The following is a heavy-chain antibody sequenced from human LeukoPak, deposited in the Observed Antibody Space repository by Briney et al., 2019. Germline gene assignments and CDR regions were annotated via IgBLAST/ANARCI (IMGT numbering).Heavy chain of an antibody. CDR2: IYYSGST. J-gene: IGHJ4*02. CDR1: GGSISSGDYY. D-gene: IGHD2-2*01. V-gene: IGHV4-30-4*08. CDR3: ARGGSYHCSSTSCYLEENGFDY. Sequence: PSQTLSLTCTVSGGSISSGDYYWSWIRQPPGKGLEWIGYIYYSGSTYYNPSLKSRVTISVDTSKNQFSLKLSSVTAADTAVYYCARGGSYHCSSTSCYLEENGFDYWGQGTLVTVSS.